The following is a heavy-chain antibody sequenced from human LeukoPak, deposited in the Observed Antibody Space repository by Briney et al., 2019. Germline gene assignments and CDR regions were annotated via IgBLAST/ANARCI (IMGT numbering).Heavy chain of an antibody. CDR1: GGSISSYY. CDR2: IYTSEST. V-gene: IGHV4-4*07. J-gene: IGHJ6*03. Sequence: ASETLSLTCTVSGGSISSYYWSWIRQPAGKGLEWIGRIYTSESTNYDPSLKSRVTMSVDTSKNQFSLKLSSVTAADTAVYYCARGPMIVPAPRAYYYYYMDVWGKGTTVTVSS. D-gene: IGHD2-2*01. CDR3: ARGPMIVPAPRAYYYYYMDV.